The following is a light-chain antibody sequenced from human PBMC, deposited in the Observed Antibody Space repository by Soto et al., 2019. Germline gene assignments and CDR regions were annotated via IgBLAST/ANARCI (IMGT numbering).Light chain of an antibody. V-gene: IGLV2-14*01. J-gene: IGLJ2*01. CDR1: SSDVGGYNY. Sequence: QSALTQPASVSGSPGQSITISCTGTSSDVGGYNYVSWYQQHPGKAPKLMIYEVSNRPSDLSKRFSGSKSGNTASLTISGLQAEDEADYYWSLYTSSSIVVFGGGTKLTVL. CDR2: EVS. CDR3: SLYTSSSIVV.